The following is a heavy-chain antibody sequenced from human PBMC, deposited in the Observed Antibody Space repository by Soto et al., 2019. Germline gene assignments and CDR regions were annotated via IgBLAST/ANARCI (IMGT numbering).Heavy chain of an antibody. CDR3: ARDRDMIVVVAAFDY. J-gene: IGHJ4*02. CDR2: VSYDGNKK. D-gene: IGHD3-22*01. CDR1: VFTFSSFA. Sequence: GWSLRLSCASSVFTFSSFAMHWVRQPPGKGLEWVALVSYDGNKKFYADSVKGRFTVSRDNSKNTLYLEMNSPRAEDTAVYYCARDRDMIVVVAAFDYWGQGTLVTVSS. V-gene: IGHV3-30-3*01.